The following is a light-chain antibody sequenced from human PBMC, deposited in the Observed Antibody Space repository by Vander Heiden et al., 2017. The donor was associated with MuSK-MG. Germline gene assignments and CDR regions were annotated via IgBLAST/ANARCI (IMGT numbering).Light chain of an antibody. V-gene: IGKV1-39*01. CDR1: QSISSY. CDR2: AAS. J-gene: IGKJ2*01. Sequence: DIQMTQSPSSLSASVGDRVTITCRASQSISSYLNWYQQKPGKAPKLLIYAASSLQSGVPSRFSRSGSGTDFTLTISSLQPEDFAPYYCQQSYSTPPYTFGQGTKLEIK. CDR3: QQSYSTPPYT.